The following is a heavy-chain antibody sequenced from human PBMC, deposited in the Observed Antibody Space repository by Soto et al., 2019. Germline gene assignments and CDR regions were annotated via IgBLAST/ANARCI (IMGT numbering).Heavy chain of an antibody. CDR3: ARVERNYYDSSGYNDAFDI. D-gene: IGHD3-22*01. J-gene: IGHJ3*02. V-gene: IGHV1-8*01. CDR1: GYTFTSYD. Sequence: ASVKVSCKASGYTFTSYDINWVRQATGQGLEWMGWMNPIIGKAGYAQKFRGRVTITANKSTSTAYMELSSLRSEDTAVYYCARVERNYYDSSGYNDAFDIWGQGTMVTVSS. CDR2: MNPIIGKA.